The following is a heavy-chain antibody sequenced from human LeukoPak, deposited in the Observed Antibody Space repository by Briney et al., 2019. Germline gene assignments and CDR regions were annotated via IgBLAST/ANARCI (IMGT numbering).Heavy chain of an antibody. CDR2: IYYSGST. Sequence: SETLPLTCTVSGGSISSYYWSWIRQPPGKGLEWIGYIYYSGSTNYNPSLKSRVTISVDTSKNQFSLKLSSVTAADTAVYYCARDHRGDGYNYYYYYGMDVWGQGTTVTVSS. J-gene: IGHJ6*02. V-gene: IGHV4-59*01. D-gene: IGHD5-24*01. CDR1: GGSISSYY. CDR3: ARDHRGDGYNYYYYYGMDV.